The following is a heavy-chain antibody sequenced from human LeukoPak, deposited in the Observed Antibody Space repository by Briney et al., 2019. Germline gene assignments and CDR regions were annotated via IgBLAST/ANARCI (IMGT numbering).Heavy chain of an antibody. D-gene: IGHD6-19*01. V-gene: IGHV3-23*01. CDR2: ISGSGGST. CDR1: GFTFSSYA. Sequence: GGSLRLSCAASGFTFSSYAMSWVRQAPGKGLEWVSAISGSGGSTYYADSVKGRFTISTDNSKNTLYLQMNSLRAEDTAVYYCAKDRSPRIAVAGPFDPWGQGTLVTVSS. CDR3: AKDRSPRIAVAGPFDP. J-gene: IGHJ5*02.